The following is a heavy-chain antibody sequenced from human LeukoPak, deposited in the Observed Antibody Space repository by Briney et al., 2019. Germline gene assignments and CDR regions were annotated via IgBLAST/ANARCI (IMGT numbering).Heavy chain of an antibody. Sequence: ASETLSLPCTVSGGSISSYYWRWLRQPPGKGLEWIGYIYYSGSTNYNPSLKSRVTISVDTSKNQFSLNLSSVTAADTAVYYCARDQQLGYFDYWGQGTLVTVSS. J-gene: IGHJ4*02. CDR2: IYYSGST. CDR3: ARDQQLGYFDY. D-gene: IGHD6-6*01. CDR1: GGSISSYY. V-gene: IGHV4-59*01.